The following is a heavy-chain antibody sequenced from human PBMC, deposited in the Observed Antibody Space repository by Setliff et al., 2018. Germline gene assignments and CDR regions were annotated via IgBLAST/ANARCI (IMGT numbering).Heavy chain of an antibody. CDR2: INPNSGDT. Sequence: ASVKVSCKASGYTFTSFYIHWLRQAPGQGLEWMGRINPNSGDTNYEEKFQGRVTMTRDTSISTAYMELSRLRSDDTVVYYCATGGNYEAYFDYWGQGTLVTVSS. CDR1: GYTFTSFY. J-gene: IGHJ4*02. D-gene: IGHD2-8*02. CDR3: ATGGNYEAYFDY. V-gene: IGHV1-2*05.